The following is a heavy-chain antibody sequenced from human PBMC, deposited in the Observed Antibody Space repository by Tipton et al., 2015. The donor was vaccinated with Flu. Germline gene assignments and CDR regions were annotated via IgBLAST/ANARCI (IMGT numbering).Heavy chain of an antibody. V-gene: IGHV4-59*01. CDR1: GGSISSYY. Sequence: TLSLTCTVSGGSISSYYRSWIRQPPGKGLEWIGYIYYSGSTNYNPSLKSRVTISVDTSKNQFSLKLSSVTAADTAVYYCARVGGYSYGFDYWGQGTLVTVSS. CDR2: IYYSGST. J-gene: IGHJ4*02. D-gene: IGHD5-18*01. CDR3: ARVGGYSYGFDY.